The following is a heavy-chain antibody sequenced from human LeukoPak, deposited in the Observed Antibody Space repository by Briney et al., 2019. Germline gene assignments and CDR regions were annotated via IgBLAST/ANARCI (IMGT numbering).Heavy chain of an antibody. Sequence: ASVKVSCKTSGYTFTNNAINWVRQAPGQGLEWMGWINTNTGNPSYAQGFFTGRYVFSLDTSASTAYLQINGLKADDTAVYYCGRDPKLGIRGYTYGYIDHWGQGTLVTVSS. V-gene: IGHV7-4-1*02. CDR3: GRDPKLGIRGYTYGYIDH. CDR1: GYTFTNNA. D-gene: IGHD5-18*01. J-gene: IGHJ4*02. CDR2: INTNTGNP.